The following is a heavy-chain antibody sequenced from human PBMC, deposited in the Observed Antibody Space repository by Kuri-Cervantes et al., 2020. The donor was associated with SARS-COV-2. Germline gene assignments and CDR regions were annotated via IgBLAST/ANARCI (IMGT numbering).Heavy chain of an antibody. J-gene: IGHJ4*02. CDR2: TYYSGST. CDR3: ARGGGYDYPHY. CDR1: GDSISSYY. D-gene: IGHD3-16*01. Sequence: GSLRLSCTVSGDSISSYYWSWIRQPPGKGLEWIGYTYYSGSTKYNPSLKSRVTISLNTSKNQFSLKLSSVTAADTAVYYCARGGGYDYPHYWGQGTLVTVSS. V-gene: IGHV4-59*01.